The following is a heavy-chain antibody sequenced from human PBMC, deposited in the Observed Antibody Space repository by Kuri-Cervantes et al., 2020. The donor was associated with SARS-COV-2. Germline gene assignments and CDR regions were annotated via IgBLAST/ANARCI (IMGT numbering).Heavy chain of an antibody. CDR3: AREAPCRIVGAICYGMDD. CDR2: ISSSSSTI. Sequence: GGSLRLSCAASGFTFSSYSMNWVRQAPGKGLEWVSYISSSSSTIYYADSVKGRFTISRDNAKNLLYLQMNSLRDEDTAVYYCAREAPCRIVGAICYGMDDWGQGTTVTDSS. CDR1: GFTFSSYS. V-gene: IGHV3-48*02. D-gene: IGHD1-26*01. J-gene: IGHJ6*02.